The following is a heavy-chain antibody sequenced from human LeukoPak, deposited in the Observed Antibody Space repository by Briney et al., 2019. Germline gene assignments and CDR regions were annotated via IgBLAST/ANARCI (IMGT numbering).Heavy chain of an antibody. J-gene: IGHJ6*03. Sequence: ASVKVSCKASGYTFTSYAMNWVRQAPGQGLEWMGWINTNTGNPTYAQGFTGRFVFSLDTSVSTAYLQISSLEAEDAAVYYCARQAGGVYYYMDVWGKGTTVTVSS. CDR1: GYTFTSYA. D-gene: IGHD3-10*01. CDR2: INTNTGNP. V-gene: IGHV7-4-1*02. CDR3: ARQAGGVYYYMDV.